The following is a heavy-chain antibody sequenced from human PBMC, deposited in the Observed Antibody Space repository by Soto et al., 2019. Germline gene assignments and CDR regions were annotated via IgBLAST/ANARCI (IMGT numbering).Heavy chain of an antibody. CDR2: INHSGST. J-gene: IGHJ5*02. Sequence: PSETLALTFAVYGGSFSGYYWGWIRQPPGKGLEWSGEINHSGSTNYKPSLKRRVTISVDTSQNQFYLKLSSVTAADMAVYYCASLRITIFGVVIILGWFDPWGQGTLVTVSS. V-gene: IGHV4-34*01. CDR1: GGSFSGYY. D-gene: IGHD3-3*01. CDR3: ASLRITIFGVVIILGWFDP.